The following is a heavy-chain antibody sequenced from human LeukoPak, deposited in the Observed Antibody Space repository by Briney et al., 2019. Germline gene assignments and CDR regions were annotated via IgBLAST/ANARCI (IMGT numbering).Heavy chain of an antibody. CDR1: GFTFSSYS. V-gene: IGHV3-21*01. CDR2: ISSSSYI. CDR3: ARGTYDSSGYPYYFDY. D-gene: IGHD3-22*01. Sequence: GGSLRLSCAASGFTFSSYSMNWVRQAPGKGLEWVSSISSSSYIYYADSVKGRFTISRDNAKNTLYLQMNSLRAEDTAVYYCARGTYDSSGYPYYFDYWGQGTLVTVSS. J-gene: IGHJ4*02.